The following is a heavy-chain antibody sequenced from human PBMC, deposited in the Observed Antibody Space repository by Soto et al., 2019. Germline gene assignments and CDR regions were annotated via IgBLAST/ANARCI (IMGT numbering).Heavy chain of an antibody. CDR1: GCTFSSYA. Sequence: SGKVSCKASGCTFSSYAISCVRRAPGQGLEWMGGIIPIFGTANYAQKFQGRVTITADESTSTAYMELSSLRSEDTAVYYCARSSGWYDVLGDAFDIWGQGTMVTVSS. D-gene: IGHD6-19*01. CDR2: IIPIFGTA. CDR3: ARSSGWYDVLGDAFDI. J-gene: IGHJ3*02. V-gene: IGHV1-69*13.